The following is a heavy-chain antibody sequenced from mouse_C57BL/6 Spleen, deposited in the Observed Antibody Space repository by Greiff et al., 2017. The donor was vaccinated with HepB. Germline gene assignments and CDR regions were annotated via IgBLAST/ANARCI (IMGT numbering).Heavy chain of an antibody. CDR2: INPNYGTT. CDR3: ARRGTVEALYYAMDY. J-gene: IGHJ4*01. Sequence: EVQLQQSGPELVKPGASVKISCKASGYSFTDYNMNWVKQSNGKSLEWIGVINPNYGTTSYNQKFKGKATLTVDQSSSTAYMQRNSLTSEDSAVYYCARRGTVEALYYAMDYWGQGTSVTVSS. V-gene: IGHV1-39*01. CDR1: GYSFTDYN. D-gene: IGHD1-1*01.